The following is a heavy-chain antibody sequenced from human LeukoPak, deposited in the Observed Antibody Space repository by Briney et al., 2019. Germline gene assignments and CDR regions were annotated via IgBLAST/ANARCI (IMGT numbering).Heavy chain of an antibody. CDR1: GFTFSSYG. V-gene: IGHV3-33*01. J-gene: IGHJ6*03. CDR3: AREYHAGYYYYYMDV. Sequence: GGSLRLSCAASGFTFSSYGMHWVRQAPGKGLEWVAVIWYDGSNKYYADSVKGRFTISRDNSKNTLYLQMNSLRAEDTAVYYCAREYHAGYYYYYMDVWGKGTTVTVSS. CDR2: IWYDGSNK.